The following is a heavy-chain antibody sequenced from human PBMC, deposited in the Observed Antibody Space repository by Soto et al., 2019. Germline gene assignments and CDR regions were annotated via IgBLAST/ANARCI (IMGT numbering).Heavy chain of an antibody. CDR1: GGSISSYY. J-gene: IGHJ4*02. Sequence: SETLSLTCTVSGGSISSYYWSWIRQPPGKGLEWIGYIYYSGSTNYNPSLKSRVTISVDTSKNQFSLKLSSVTAADTAVYYCAREGYYYDSSGYYDYWGQGTLVTVSS. CDR3: AREGYYYDSSGYYDY. D-gene: IGHD3-22*01. V-gene: IGHV4-59*01. CDR2: IYYSGST.